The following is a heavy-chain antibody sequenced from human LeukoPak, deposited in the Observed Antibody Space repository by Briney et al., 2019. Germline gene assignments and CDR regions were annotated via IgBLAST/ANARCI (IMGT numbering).Heavy chain of an antibody. V-gene: IGHV4-34*01. D-gene: IGHD2-8*01. CDR1: GGSFSGYY. Sequence: SETLSLTCAVYGGSFSGYYWSWIRQPPGKGLEWIGEINHSGSTNYNPSLKSRVTISVDTSKNQFSLKLSSMTAADTAVYYCARGYCTNGVCYGVYYYYGMDVWGQGTTVTVSS. CDR2: INHSGST. CDR3: ARGYCTNGVCYGVYYYYGMDV. J-gene: IGHJ6*02.